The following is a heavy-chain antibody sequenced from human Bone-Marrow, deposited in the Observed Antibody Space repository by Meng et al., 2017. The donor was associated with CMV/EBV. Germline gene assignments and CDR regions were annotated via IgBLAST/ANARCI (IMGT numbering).Heavy chain of an antibody. CDR3: ARGPRYYDFWSGYRWFDP. J-gene: IGHJ5*02. Sequence: SETLSLTCAVYGGSFSGYYWSWIRQPPGKGLEWIGEINHSGSTNYNPSLKSRVTISVDTSKNQFSLKLSSVTAADTAVYYGARGPRYYDFWSGYRWFDPWGQGTLVTVSS. V-gene: IGHV4-34*01. CDR1: GGSFSGYY. CDR2: INHSGST. D-gene: IGHD3-3*01.